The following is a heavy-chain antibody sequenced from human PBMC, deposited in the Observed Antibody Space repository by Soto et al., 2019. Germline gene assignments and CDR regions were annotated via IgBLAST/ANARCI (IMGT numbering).Heavy chain of an antibody. CDR2: IHPSGDAT. V-gene: IGHV1-46*01. CDR3: SRVGDPTVTSFYYGMDV. CDR1: GYTFTNYY. D-gene: IGHD1-1*01. J-gene: IGHJ6*02. Sequence: QVQLVQSGAEVKKPGASVKISCKASGYTFTNYYMHWVRQAPGQGLEWMGIIHPSGDATAYAQKFQGRITITRDTSTSTLYLELSSLSSGDTAIYYCSRVGDPTVTSFYYGMDVWRQGTTVTVSS.